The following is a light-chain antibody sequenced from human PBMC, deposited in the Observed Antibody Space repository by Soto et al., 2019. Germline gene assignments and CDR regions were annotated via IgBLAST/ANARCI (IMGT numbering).Light chain of an antibody. V-gene: IGLV2-14*01. CDR1: SSDVGGYNF. CDR2: DVS. J-gene: IGLJ1*01. CDR3: NSDTSSSRPKYV. Sequence: QSALTQPASVSGSPGQSITISCTGTSSDVGGYNFVSWYQQYPGKAPKLIIFDVSNRPSGVSDRFSGSKSGDTASLTISGLHTEDEADYYCNSDTSSSRPKYVFGTGTKLTVL.